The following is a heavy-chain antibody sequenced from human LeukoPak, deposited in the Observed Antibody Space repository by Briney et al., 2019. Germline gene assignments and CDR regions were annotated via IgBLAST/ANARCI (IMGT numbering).Heavy chain of an antibody. CDR1: GFTLSIYW. Sequence: AGGSLRLSCAASGFTLSIYWMSWVRQAPGKGLEWVSAISGSGGSTYYADSVKGRFTISRDNSKNTLYLQMNSLRAEDTAVYYCAKGTLDIVVVPAAPKVYYFDYWGQGTLVTVSS. J-gene: IGHJ4*02. CDR3: AKGTLDIVVVPAAPKVYYFDY. D-gene: IGHD2-2*01. CDR2: ISGSGGST. V-gene: IGHV3-23*01.